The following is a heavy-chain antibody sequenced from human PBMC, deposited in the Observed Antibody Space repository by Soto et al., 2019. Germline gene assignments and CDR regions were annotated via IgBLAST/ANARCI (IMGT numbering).Heavy chain of an antibody. J-gene: IGHJ6*02. D-gene: IGHD2-15*01. CDR2: ISSSSSYI. Sequence: GGSLRLSCAASGFTFSSYSMNWVRQAPGKGLEWVSSISSSSSYIYYADSVKGRFTISRDNAKNSLYLQMKSLRAEDTAVYYCARELSEVVVVAATETMDYYGMDVWGQGTTVTVSS. V-gene: IGHV3-21*01. CDR1: GFTFSSYS. CDR3: ARELSEVVVVAATETMDYYGMDV.